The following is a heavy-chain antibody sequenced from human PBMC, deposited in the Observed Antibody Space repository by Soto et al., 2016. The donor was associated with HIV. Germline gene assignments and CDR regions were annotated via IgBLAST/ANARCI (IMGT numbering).Heavy chain of an antibody. CDR1: GFSFSTYA. CDR2: ISGSGSST. Sequence: EVQLLDSGGGLVQPGGSLRLSCAASGFSFSTYAMSWVRRAPGKGLEWVASISGSGSSTYYADSVKGRFTISRDNSKNTLYLQMNSLRAEDTAVYYCTKDLPGRPVGARGRDYFDYRGQGTLVTVSS. CDR3: TKDLPGRPVGARGRDYFDY. V-gene: IGHV3-23*01. D-gene: IGHD1-26*01. J-gene: IGHJ4*02.